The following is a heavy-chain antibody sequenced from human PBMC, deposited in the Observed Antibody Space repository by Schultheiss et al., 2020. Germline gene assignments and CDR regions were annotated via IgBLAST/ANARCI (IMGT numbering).Heavy chain of an antibody. CDR3: ARDLNEKWVRSHYYYYMDV. V-gene: IGHV3-21*01. D-gene: IGHD1-26*01. Sequence: GESLKISCAASGFTFSSYSMNWVRQAPGKGLEWVSSISSSSSYIYYADSVKGRFTISRDNAKNSLYLQMNSLRAEDTAVYYCARDLNEKWVRSHYYYYMDVWGKGTTVTVSS. CDR2: ISSSSSYI. CDR1: GFTFSSYS. J-gene: IGHJ6*03.